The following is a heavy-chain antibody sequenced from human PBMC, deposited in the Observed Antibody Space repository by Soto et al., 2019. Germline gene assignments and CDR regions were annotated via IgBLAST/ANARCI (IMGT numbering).Heavy chain of an antibody. CDR2: ISANSGVT. D-gene: IGHD5-12*01. CDR3: ARAGLTTLELATIY. CDR1: CYSLIGYG. Sequence: ASVQVSCKASCYSLIGYGLSWVRQAPGQGLEWMGWISANSGVTKFPQKFQGRVIMTRDTSISTVYMELSRLTSDDTAVYYCARAGLTTLELATIYWGQGTQVTVSS. V-gene: IGHV1-2*02. J-gene: IGHJ4*02.